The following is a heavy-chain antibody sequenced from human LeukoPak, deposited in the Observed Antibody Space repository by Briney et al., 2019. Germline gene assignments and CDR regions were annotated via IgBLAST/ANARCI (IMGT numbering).Heavy chain of an antibody. CDR1: GFTFDDYA. Sequence: QPGGSLRLSCAASGFTFDDYAMHWVRQAPGKGPEWVSLISWDGGSTYYADSVKGRFTISRDNSKNSLYLQMNSLRAEDTALYYCAKDNTGYGLDYWGQGTLVTVSS. V-gene: IGHV3-43D*03. J-gene: IGHJ4*02. D-gene: IGHD5-18*01. CDR2: ISWDGGST. CDR3: AKDNTGYGLDY.